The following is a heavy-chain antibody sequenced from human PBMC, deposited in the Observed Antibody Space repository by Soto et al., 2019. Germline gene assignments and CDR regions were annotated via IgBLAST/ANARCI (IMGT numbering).Heavy chain of an antibody. V-gene: IGHV1-8*01. CDR3: ARVPSIFGVVIAPGYYYYMDV. CDR1: GYTFTSYD. J-gene: IGHJ6*03. D-gene: IGHD3-3*01. Sequence: ASVTVSCQASGYTFTSYDINWVRQATGQGLEWMGWMNPNSGNTGYAQKFQGRVTMTRNTSISTAYMELSSLRSEDTAVYYCARVPSIFGVVIAPGYYYYMDVWGKGTTVTVSS. CDR2: MNPNSGNT.